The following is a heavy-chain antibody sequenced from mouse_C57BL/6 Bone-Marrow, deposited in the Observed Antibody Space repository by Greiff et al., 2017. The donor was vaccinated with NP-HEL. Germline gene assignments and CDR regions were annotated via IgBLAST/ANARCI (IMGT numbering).Heavy chain of an antibody. V-gene: IGHV1-9*01. J-gene: IGHJ4*01. CDR2: ILPGSGST. CDR1: GYTFTGYW. D-gene: IGHD1-1*01. CDR3: ARAYYYDSSVYYYALGD. Sequence: VQLQQSGAELMKPGASVKLSCKATGYTFTGYWIEWVKQRPGHGLEWIGEILPGSGSTNYNEKFKGKATFTADTPSNTAYMQLSILTTEDSAIYYSARAYYYDSSVYYYALGDWGQGASVTVSS.